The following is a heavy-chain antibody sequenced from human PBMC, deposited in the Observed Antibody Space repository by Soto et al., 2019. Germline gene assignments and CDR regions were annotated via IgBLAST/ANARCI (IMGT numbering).Heavy chain of an antibody. D-gene: IGHD3-3*01. J-gene: IGHJ5*02. CDR3: AKDSYYDFWSGYYNNWFDP. V-gene: IGHV3-23*01. CDR1: GFTFSSYA. CDR2: ISGSGGST. Sequence: GGSLRLSCAASGFTFSSYAMSWVRQAPGKGLEWVSAISGSGGSTYYADSVKGRFTISRDNSKNTLYLQMNSLRAEDTAVYYCAKDSYYDFWSGYYNNWFDPWGQGTLVTVSS.